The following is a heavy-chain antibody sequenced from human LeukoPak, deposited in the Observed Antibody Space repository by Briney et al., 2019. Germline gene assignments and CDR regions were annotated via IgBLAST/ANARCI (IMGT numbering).Heavy chain of an antibody. CDR1: GYTLTTYD. V-gene: IGHV1-8*01. Sequence: GASVKVSCKASGYTLTTYDINWVRQATGQGLEWMAWMNPNSGNTGYAQKFQGRVTMTRNTSISTAYMEPSSLRSEDTAVYYCARVAGNCGGDCYRLVYWGQGTLVTVAS. CDR2: MNPNSGNT. CDR3: ARVAGNCGGDCYRLVY. J-gene: IGHJ4*02. D-gene: IGHD2-21*01.